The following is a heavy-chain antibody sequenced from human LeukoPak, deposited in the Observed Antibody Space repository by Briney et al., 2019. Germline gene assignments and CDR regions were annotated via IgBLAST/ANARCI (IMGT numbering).Heavy chain of an antibody. D-gene: IGHD1-26*01. CDR1: GFTFSSYA. J-gene: IGHJ3*02. CDR3: ASNKKWGIVGATDAFDI. CDR2: ISYDGSNK. V-gene: IGHV3-30-3*01. Sequence: PGGSLRLSCAASGFTFSSYAMHWVRQAPGKGLEWVAVISYDGSNKYYADSVKGRFTISRDNSKNTLYLQMNSLRAEDTAVYYCASNKKWGIVGATDAFDIWGQGTMVTVSS.